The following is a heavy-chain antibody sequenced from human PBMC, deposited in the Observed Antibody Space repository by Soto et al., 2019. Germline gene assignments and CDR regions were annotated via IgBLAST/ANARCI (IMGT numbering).Heavy chain of an antibody. V-gene: IGHV1-69*01. J-gene: IGHJ2*01. CDR1: GGTFSSYA. CDR2: IIPIFGTA. Sequence: QVQLVQSGAEVKKPGSSVKVSCKASGGTFSSYAISWVRQAPGQGLEWMGGIIPIFGTANYAQKFHGRVTITADESTSKAYMELRSLRSEDTAVYDCARVRGGGSSWYWYFDLWGRGTLVTVSS. CDR3: ARVRGGGSSWYWYFDL. D-gene: IGHD6-13*01.